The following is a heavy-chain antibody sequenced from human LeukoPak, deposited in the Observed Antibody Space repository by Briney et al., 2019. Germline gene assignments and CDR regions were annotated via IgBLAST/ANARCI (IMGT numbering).Heavy chain of an antibody. D-gene: IGHD2-21*01. Sequence: GASVKVSCKSSGYTFTSYGISWVRQAPGQGLEWMGIINPSGGSTSYAQKFQGRVTMTRDTSTSTVYMELSSLRSEDTAVYYCARDESTSILRWWGQGTLVTVSS. CDR2: INPSGGST. J-gene: IGHJ1*01. CDR1: GYTFTSYG. CDR3: ARDESTSILRW. V-gene: IGHV1-46*01.